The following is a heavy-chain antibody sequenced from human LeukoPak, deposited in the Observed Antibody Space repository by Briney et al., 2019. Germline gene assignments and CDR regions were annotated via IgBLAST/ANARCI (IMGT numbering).Heavy chain of an antibody. V-gene: IGHV3-7*01. CDR3: ARDDSFYYFDY. J-gene: IGHJ4*02. CDR2: IKQDGIEK. CDR1: GFSFSKYW. Sequence: GGSLRLSCAASGFSFSKYWMSWVRQGPGKGLEWVANIKQDGIEKRYVDSVKGRFTISRDNAKNSLYLQMNSLRAEDTAVYYCARDDSFYYFDYWGQGTLVPVSS. D-gene: IGHD2-15*01.